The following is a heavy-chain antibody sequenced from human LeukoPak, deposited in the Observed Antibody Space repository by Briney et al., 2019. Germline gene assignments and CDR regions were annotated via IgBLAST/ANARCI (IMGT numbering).Heavy chain of an antibody. V-gene: IGHV5-51*01. Sequence: GESLKIXCKGSGYSFTSYWIGWVRQMPGKGLEWMGIIYPGDSDTRYSPSFQGQVTISADKSISTAYLQWSSLKASDTAMYYCARPLVDSDFWSGYLTDAFGIWGQGTMVTVSS. CDR2: IYPGDSDT. CDR1: GYSFTSYW. CDR3: ARPLVDSDFWSGYLTDAFGI. J-gene: IGHJ3*02. D-gene: IGHD3-3*01.